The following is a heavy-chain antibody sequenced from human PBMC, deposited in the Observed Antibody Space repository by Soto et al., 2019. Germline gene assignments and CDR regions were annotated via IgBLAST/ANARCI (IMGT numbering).Heavy chain of an antibody. V-gene: IGHV3-48*02. Sequence: EVQLVESGGGLVQPGGSLRLTCAASGFPFSIYSMNWVRQAPGKGLEWSSYITSDTNTIKYADSVKGRFTISRDNAKNLVYLQMNSLRDEYTAGYFCARSVEGHFDYWGQGTVVTVSS. D-gene: IGHD6-19*01. CDR1: GFPFSIYS. CDR2: ITSDTNTI. CDR3: ARSVEGHFDY. J-gene: IGHJ4*02.